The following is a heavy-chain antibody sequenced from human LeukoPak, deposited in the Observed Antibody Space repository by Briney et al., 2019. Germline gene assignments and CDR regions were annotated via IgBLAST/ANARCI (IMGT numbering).Heavy chain of an antibody. V-gene: IGHV1-24*01. Sequence: ASVKVSCKVSGYTLTELSMHWARQAPGKGLEWMGGFDPEDGETIYAQKFQGRVTMTEDTSTDTAYMELSSLRSEDTAVYYCATAGLLWFGDGVFMLAPFDPWGQGTLVAVSS. D-gene: IGHD3-10*01. CDR1: GYTLTELS. CDR2: FDPEDGET. J-gene: IGHJ5*02. CDR3: ATAGLLWFGDGVFMLAPFDP.